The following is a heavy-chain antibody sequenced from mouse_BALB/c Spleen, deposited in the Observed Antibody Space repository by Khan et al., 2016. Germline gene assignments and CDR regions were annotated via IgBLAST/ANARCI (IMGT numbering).Heavy chain of an antibody. V-gene: IGHV5-17*02. D-gene: IGHD1-1*01. CDR1: GFSFSSSG. Sequence: EVELVESGGGLVQPGGSRKLSCAASGFSFSSSGMHWVRQTPEKGLEWVAYISSGSSTIYYADTVKGRFTISRDNPNNTLFLQMTSLRSEDTAVYSCARSIYYRFTYWGQGTLVTVSA. J-gene: IGHJ3*01. CDR2: ISSGSSTI. CDR3: ARSIYYRFTY.